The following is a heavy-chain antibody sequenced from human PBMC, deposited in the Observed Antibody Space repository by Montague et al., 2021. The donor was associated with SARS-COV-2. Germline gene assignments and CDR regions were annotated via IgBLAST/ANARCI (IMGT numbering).Heavy chain of an antibody. J-gene: IGHJ4*02. CDR2: KYYSEST. V-gene: IGHV4-61*01. CDR3: ARTRFESRGYYIPPFDY. D-gene: IGHD3-22*01. Sequence: SETLSLTCTVSGGSVSSGSCVWNWIRQPPGKGLEWIGYKYYSESTNYXPSLKSRVTISVDKSKNQFSLKLTSVTAADTAVYYCARTRFESRGYYIPPFDYWGEGTLITVSS. CDR1: GGSVSSGSCV.